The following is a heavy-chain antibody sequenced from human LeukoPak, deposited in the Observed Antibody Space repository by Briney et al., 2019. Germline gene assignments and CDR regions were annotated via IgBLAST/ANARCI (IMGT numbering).Heavy chain of an antibody. CDR3: AKGPGADDFWRGYFLS. D-gene: IGHD3-3*01. Sequence: TGGSLRLSCAASGFTFSSYAMSWVRQAPGKGLESVSGLSGNGIDTYYADSERGRFTISRDNSNHTLYLQMNSLRAEDTTVYYCAKGPGADDFWRGYFLSWGQGTLVTVSS. CDR2: LSGNGIDT. CDR1: GFTFSSYA. V-gene: IGHV3-23*01. J-gene: IGHJ4*02.